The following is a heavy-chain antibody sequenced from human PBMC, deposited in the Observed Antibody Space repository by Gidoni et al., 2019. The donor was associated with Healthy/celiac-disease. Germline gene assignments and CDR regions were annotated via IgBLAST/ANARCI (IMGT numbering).Heavy chain of an antibody. CDR1: GFTFSSYS. V-gene: IGHV3-21*01. D-gene: IGHD3-10*01. CDR2: ISSSSSYI. J-gene: IGHJ5*02. CDR3: ARGTMVRGGFDP. Sequence: EVQLVESGGGLVKPGGSLRLSCAASGFTFSSYSMNWVRQAPGKGLEWVSSISSSSSYIYYADSVKGRFTISRDNAKNSLYLQMNSLRAEDTAVYYCARGTMVRGGFDPWGQGTLVTVSS.